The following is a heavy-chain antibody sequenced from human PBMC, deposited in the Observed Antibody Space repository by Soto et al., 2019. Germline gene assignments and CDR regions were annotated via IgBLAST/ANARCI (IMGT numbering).Heavy chain of an antibody. CDR2: IYYSGST. D-gene: IGHD3-10*01. CDR3: ARGAWFGEFVDY. J-gene: IGHJ4*02. CDR1: GGSISSGGYY. Sequence: QLQLQESGPGLVKPSETLSLTCTVSGGSISSGGYYWSWIRQHPGKGLEWIGYIYYSGSTYYNPSHKSRVTISVDTSKNQFSLKLSSVTAADTAVYYCARGAWFGEFVDYWGQGTLVTVSS. V-gene: IGHV4-31*03.